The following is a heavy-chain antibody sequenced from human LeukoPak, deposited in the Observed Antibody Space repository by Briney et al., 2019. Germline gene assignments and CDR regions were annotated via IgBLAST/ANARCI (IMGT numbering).Heavy chain of an antibody. CDR2: TGGNS. J-gene: IGHJ3*02. Sequence: GGSLRLSCAASGFTVSSIHMVWVRQAPGKGLEWVSVTGGNSYYADSVKGRFIISRDISKNTLYLQMNSLRAEDSARYYCARGGRGSAAVVAPRSFDIWGQGTMVTVSS. V-gene: IGHV3-53*01. CDR1: GFTVSSIH. D-gene: IGHD3-22*01. CDR3: ARGGRGSAAVVAPRSFDI.